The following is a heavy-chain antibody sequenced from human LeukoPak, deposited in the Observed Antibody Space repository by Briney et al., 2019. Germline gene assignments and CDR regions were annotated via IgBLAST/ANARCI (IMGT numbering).Heavy chain of an antibody. J-gene: IGHJ4*02. V-gene: IGHV3-21*01. CDR3: ARTQIAVAGRFHFDY. CDR1: GFTFSSYS. Sequence: PGGSLRLSCAASGFTFSSYSMNWVRQAPGKGLEWVSSISSSSSYIYYADSVKGRFTISRDNAKNSLYLQMNSLRAEDTAVYYCARTQIAVAGRFHFDYWGQGTLVTVSS. D-gene: IGHD6-19*01. CDR2: ISSSSSYI.